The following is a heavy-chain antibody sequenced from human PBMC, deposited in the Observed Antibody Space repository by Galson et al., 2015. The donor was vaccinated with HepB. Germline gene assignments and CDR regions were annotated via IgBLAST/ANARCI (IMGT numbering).Heavy chain of an antibody. CDR3: AKDLVPTTAMGFGYYYHYGMHV. CDR2: ITNTGGRT. J-gene: IGHJ6*02. CDR1: GFTFSSYD. V-gene: IGHV3-23*01. Sequence: SLRLSCAASGFTFSSYDMTWVRQAPGKGLEWVSTITNTGGRTYSADSVNGRFTISRDNSKNTLFLQMSNLRAEDTAVYYCAKDLVPTTAMGFGYYYHYGMHVWGQGTTVTVSS. D-gene: IGHD5-18*01.